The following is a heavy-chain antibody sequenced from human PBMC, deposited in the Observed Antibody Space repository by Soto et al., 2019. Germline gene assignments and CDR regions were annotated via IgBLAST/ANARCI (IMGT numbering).Heavy chain of an antibody. CDR3: ARASGSYYLTYYYYYGMDV. D-gene: IGHD3-10*01. Sequence: ETLSLTCTVSGGSISSYYWSWIRQPPGKGLEWIGYIYYSGSTNYNPSLKSRVTISVDTSKNQFSLKLSSVTAADTAVYYCARASGSYYLTYYYYYGMDVWGQGTTVTVSS. CDR1: GGSISSYY. V-gene: IGHV4-59*01. CDR2: IYYSGST. J-gene: IGHJ6*02.